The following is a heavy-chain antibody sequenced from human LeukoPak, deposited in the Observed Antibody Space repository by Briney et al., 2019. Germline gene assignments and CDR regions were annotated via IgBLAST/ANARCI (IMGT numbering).Heavy chain of an antibody. J-gene: IGHJ5*02. CDR2: IHTSGDT. D-gene: IGHD4-17*01. CDR1: GLTGSHNY. V-gene: IGHV3-53*01. CDR3: IVFGDSNH. Sequence: PGGSLRLSCAASGLTGSHNYVSWVRQAPGKGLEWVSAIHTSGDTCYADSVKGRFTISRDTSENTLYLQINSLRVEDTAVYYCIVFGDSNHWDQGTRVTVSS.